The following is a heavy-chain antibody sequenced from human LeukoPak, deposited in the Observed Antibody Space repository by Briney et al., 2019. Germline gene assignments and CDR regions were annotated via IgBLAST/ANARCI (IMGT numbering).Heavy chain of an antibody. Sequence: SETLSLTCTVSGGSISSYYWSWIRQPPGKGLEWIGYIYYSGSTNYNPSLKSRVTISVDTSKNQFSLKLSSVTTADTAVYYCARGGPGEFGELFYYFDYWGQGTLVTVSS. CDR2: IYYSGST. D-gene: IGHD3-10*01. J-gene: IGHJ4*02. V-gene: IGHV4-59*01. CDR3: ARGGPGEFGELFYYFDY. CDR1: GGSISSYY.